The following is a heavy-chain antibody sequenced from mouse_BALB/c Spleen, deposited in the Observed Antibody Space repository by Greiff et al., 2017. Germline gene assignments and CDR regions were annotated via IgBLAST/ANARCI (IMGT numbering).Heavy chain of an antibody. CDR2: IYPGDGST. J-gene: IGHJ3*01. Sequence: QVQLQQSGPELVKPGASVKMSCTASGYTFTSYYIHWVKQRPGQGLEWIGWIYPGDGSTKYNEKFKGKTTLTADKSSSTAYMLLSSLTSEDSAIYVWASWYGYDGEWFAYWGQGTLVTVSA. V-gene: IGHV1S56*01. CDR3: ASWYGYDGEWFAY. D-gene: IGHD2-2*01. CDR1: GYTFTSYY.